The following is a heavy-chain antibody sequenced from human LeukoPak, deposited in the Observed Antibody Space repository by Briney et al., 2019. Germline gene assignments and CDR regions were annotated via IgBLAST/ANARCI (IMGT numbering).Heavy chain of an antibody. CDR3: ARGNAMMGFDC. J-gene: IGHJ4*02. D-gene: IGHD2-2*01. CDR2: ISYDGSNK. CDR1: GFTFSSYA. V-gene: IGHV3-30-3*01. Sequence: GGSLRLSCAASGFTFSSYAMHWVRQAPGKGLEWVAVISYDGSNKYYADSVKGRFTISRDNSKNTLYLQMNSLRAEDTAVYYCARGNAMMGFDCWGQGTLVTVSS.